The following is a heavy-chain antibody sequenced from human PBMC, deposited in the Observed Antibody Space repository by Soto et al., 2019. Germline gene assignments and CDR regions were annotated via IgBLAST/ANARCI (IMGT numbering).Heavy chain of an antibody. CDR2: ISGSVGIT. CDR1: GFTFSSYA. CDR3: AKDPGSSWYGYNWCER. D-gene: IGHD6-13*01. Sequence: QTGGSLRLSCAASGFTFSSYAMSWVRQAPGKGLEWVSAISGSVGITYYADSVKGRFTISRDNSKNTLYLQMNSLRAEDTAVYYCAKDPGSSWYGYNWCERWGQETLVSASS. J-gene: IGHJ5*02. V-gene: IGHV3-23*01.